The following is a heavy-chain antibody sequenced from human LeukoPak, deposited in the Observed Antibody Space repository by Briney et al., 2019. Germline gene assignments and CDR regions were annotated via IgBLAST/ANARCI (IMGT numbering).Heavy chain of an antibody. CDR2: MNPNSGNT. CDR1: GYTFTSYA. V-gene: IGHV1-8*03. D-gene: IGHD1-1*01. CDR3: ARGDDEDAFDI. J-gene: IGHJ3*02. Sequence: ASVKVSCKASGYTFTSYAMHWVRQATGQGLEWMGWMNPNSGNTGYAQKFQGRVTITRNTSISTAYMELSSLRSEDTAVYYCARGDDEDAFDIWGQGTMVTVSS.